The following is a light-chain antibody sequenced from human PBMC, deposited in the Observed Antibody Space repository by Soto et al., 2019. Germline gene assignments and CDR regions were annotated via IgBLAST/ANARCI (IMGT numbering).Light chain of an antibody. CDR1: QSVSSY. CDR3: QQRSNWPPT. CDR2: DAS. Sequence: EIVLTQSPATLSLSPGEIATLFCRASQSVSSYLAWYQQKPGQAPRLLIYDASTRATGIPARFSGSGSGTDFTLTISSLEPEDFAVYYCQQRSNWPPTFGQGTKVDIK. J-gene: IGKJ1*01. V-gene: IGKV3-11*01.